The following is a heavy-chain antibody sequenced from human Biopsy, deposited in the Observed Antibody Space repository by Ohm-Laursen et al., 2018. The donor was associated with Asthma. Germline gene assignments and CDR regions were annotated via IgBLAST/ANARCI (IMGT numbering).Heavy chain of an antibody. J-gene: IGHJ4*02. Sequence: PPGTLSLTCAVSGDSISSNSWWTWVRQSPGRGLEWIGEIYYSGSPYYHPSFKSRATISVDTSKNQLSLKMSSVTAADTAVYFCVRHQYSSSWSTFDYWGQGALVTVSS. CDR2: IYYSGSP. D-gene: IGHD3-22*01. CDR1: GDSISSNSW. CDR3: VRHQYSSSWSTFDY. V-gene: IGHV4-4*01.